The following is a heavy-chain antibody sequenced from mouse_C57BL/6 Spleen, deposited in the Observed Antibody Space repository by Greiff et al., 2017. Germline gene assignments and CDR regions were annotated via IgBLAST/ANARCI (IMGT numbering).Heavy chain of an antibody. Sequence: VQLQQSGAELVRPGASVKLSCTASGFNIKDYYMHWVKQRPEQGLEWIGRIDPEDGDTEYAPKFQGKATMTADTSSNTVYLQLSSLTSEDTAVYYGTTGDGNYVAFAYWGQGTLVTVSA. D-gene: IGHD2-1*01. CDR1: GFNIKDYY. J-gene: IGHJ3*01. CDR3: TTGDGNYVAFAY. V-gene: IGHV14-1*01. CDR2: IDPEDGDT.